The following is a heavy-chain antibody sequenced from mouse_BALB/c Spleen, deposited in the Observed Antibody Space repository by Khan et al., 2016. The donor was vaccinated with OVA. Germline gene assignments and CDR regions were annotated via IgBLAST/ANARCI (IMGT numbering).Heavy chain of an antibody. Sequence: EVELVESGGGLVKPGGSLKLSCSASGFTFSTYAMSWVRQTPEKRLECVATISTGGHYTFYPDSEKGRFTISRDNAKNTLYLQMSSLRFEDTAMYYCARSLVDYHAMDYWGQGTSVTVSS. CDR1: GFTFSTYA. CDR2: ISTGGHYT. CDR3: ARSLVDYHAMDY. V-gene: IGHV5-9-3*01. J-gene: IGHJ4*01. D-gene: IGHD2-2*01.